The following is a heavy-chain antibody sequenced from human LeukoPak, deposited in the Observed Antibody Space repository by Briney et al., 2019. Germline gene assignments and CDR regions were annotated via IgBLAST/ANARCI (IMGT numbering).Heavy chain of an antibody. CDR2: IYYSGST. Sequence: SETLSLTCTVSGGSISSYYWSWIRQPPGKGLEWIGYIYYSGSTNYNPSLKSRVTISVDTSKNQFSLKLSSVTAADTAVYYGARRASYDSSGYFDYWGQGTLVTVSS. J-gene: IGHJ4*02. CDR1: GGSISSYY. D-gene: IGHD3-22*01. V-gene: IGHV4-59*08. CDR3: ARRASYDSSGYFDY.